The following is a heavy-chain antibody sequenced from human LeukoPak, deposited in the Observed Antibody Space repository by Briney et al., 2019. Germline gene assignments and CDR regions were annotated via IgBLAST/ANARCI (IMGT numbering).Heavy chain of an antibody. CDR3: ARGTPSSWYRVWFDP. V-gene: IGHV4-34*01. Sequence: SETLSLTCAVYGGSFSGYYWSWIRQPPGKGLEGIGEINHSGSTNYNPSLKSRVTISVDTSKNQFSLKLSSVTAADTAVYYCARGTPSSWYRVWFDPWGQGTLVTVSS. CDR1: GGSFSGYY. CDR2: INHSGST. J-gene: IGHJ5*02. D-gene: IGHD6-13*01.